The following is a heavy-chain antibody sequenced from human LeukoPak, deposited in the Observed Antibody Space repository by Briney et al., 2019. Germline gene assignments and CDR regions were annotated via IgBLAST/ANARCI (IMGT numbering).Heavy chain of an antibody. CDR3: ARDTAMVYWYFDL. J-gene: IGHJ2*01. V-gene: IGHV3-74*01. CDR1: GFTFSSYW. CDR2: INSDGSST. D-gene: IGHD5-18*01. Sequence: GGSLRLSCAASGFTFSSYWMHWVRQAPGRGLVWVSRINSDGSSTSYADSVKGRFTISRDNAENTLYLQMNSLRAEDTAVYYCARDTAMVYWYFDLWGRGTLVTVSS.